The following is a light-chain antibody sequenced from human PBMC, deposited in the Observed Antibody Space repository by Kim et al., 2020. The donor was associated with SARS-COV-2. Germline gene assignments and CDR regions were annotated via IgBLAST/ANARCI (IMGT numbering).Light chain of an antibody. J-gene: IGLJ3*02. V-gene: IGLV1-40*01. Sequence: SGTRSSTETGAGYDVHWYQQCPGPAPRHPISGDSNRASGGPARFSGSKSGTTASLAITGLQAEDEADYYCQYYDSSLSGPEGVFGGGTQLTVL. CDR3: QYYDSSLSGPEGV. CDR2: GDS. CDR1: STETGAGYD.